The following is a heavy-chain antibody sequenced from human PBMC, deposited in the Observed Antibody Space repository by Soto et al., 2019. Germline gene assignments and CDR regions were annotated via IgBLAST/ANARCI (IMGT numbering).Heavy chain of an antibody. V-gene: IGHV4-59*01. Sequence: SETLSLTCTVSGGSISSYYWSWIRQPPGKGLEWIGYIYYSGSTNYNPSLKSRVTISVDTSKNQFSLKLSSVTAADTAVYYCASSRAQSDTIFDYWGQGTLVTVSS. J-gene: IGHJ4*02. CDR3: ASSRAQSDTIFDY. CDR2: IYYSGST. CDR1: GGSISSYY. D-gene: IGHD5-18*01.